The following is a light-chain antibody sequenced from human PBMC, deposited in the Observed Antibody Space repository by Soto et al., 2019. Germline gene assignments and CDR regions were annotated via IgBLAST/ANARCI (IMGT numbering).Light chain of an antibody. Sequence: DIQMTQSPFSLSASVGDRVTITCRASQSINRDLNWYQQKPGKAPNLLIYAAFTLESGVPSRFSGSGSGTDFTLTISSLQLEVFATYYCQQNYSTPLAFGGGTKVDIK. CDR3: QQNYSTPLA. CDR2: AAF. CDR1: QSINRD. V-gene: IGKV1-39*01. J-gene: IGKJ4*01.